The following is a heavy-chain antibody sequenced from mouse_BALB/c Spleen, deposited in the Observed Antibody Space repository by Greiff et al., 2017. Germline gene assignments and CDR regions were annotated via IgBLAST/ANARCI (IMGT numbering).Heavy chain of an antibody. CDR1: GYTFTDYN. J-gene: IGHJ1*01. Sequence: VQLQQSGPELVKPGASVKISCKASGYTFTDYNMHWVKQSHGKSLEWIGYIYPYNGGTGYNQKFKSKATLTVDNSSSTAYMELRSLTSEDSAVYYWARSHLHGGNYPDWYVDVWGAGTTVTVSS. D-gene: IGHD2-1*01. V-gene: IGHV1S29*02. CDR2: IYPYNGGT. CDR3: ARSHLHGGNYPDWYVDV.